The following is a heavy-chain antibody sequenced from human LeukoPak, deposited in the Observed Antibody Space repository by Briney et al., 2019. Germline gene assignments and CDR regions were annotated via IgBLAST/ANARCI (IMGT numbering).Heavy chain of an antibody. D-gene: IGHD2-15*01. CDR3: ARGSGYVLDY. CDR2: ISTGGRTI. CDR1: GFSFSAFE. V-gene: IGHV3-48*03. Sequence: PGGSLRLSCAASGFSFSAFEMNWVRQAPGKGPEWISHISTGGRTIYYADSVKGRFTISRDNAKNSLYLQMNSLRGEDTGVYYCARGSGYVLDYWTQGTLVTVSS. J-gene: IGHJ4*02.